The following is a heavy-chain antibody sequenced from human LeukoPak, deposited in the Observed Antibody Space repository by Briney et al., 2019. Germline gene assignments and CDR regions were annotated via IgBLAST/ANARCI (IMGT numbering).Heavy chain of an antibody. Sequence: PSETLSLTCTVSGGSISSYYWSWIRQPAGKGLEGIGRIRSSGNTNYIPSLKSRVTMSVDTSKNQFSLKLSSVTAADTAVYYCARVVDYGSGTYSNNFDYWGQGTLVTVSS. CDR3: ARVVDYGSGTYSNNFDY. CDR1: GGSISSYY. CDR2: IRSSGNT. V-gene: IGHV4-4*07. J-gene: IGHJ4*02. D-gene: IGHD3-10*01.